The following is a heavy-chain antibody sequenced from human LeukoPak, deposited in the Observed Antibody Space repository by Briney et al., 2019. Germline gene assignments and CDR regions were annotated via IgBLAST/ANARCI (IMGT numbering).Heavy chain of an antibody. CDR3: AKGDQSYDSWWVFDY. V-gene: IGHV3-23*01. D-gene: IGHD5-12*01. CDR1: GFTFSSYA. Sequence: GGSLRLSCAASGFTFSSYAMSWVRQAPGKGLEWVSGISGSGGSTYYADSVKGRFTISRDNSKNTLYLQMNSLRAEDTAVYYCAKGDQSYDSWWVFDYWGQGTLVTVSS. CDR2: ISGSGGST. J-gene: IGHJ4*02.